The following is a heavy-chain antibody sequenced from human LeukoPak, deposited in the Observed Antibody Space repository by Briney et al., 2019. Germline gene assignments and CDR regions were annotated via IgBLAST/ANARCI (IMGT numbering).Heavy chain of an antibody. CDR1: EYTFTDYA. CDR2: INAGNGNT. V-gene: IGHV1-3*01. Sequence: ASVKVSCKASEYTFTDYAINWVRQAPGQRLEWMGWINAGNGNTRYSQRFQGRVTITRDTSASTAYMELSSLTSEDTAVYYCARDYYDSSGYFYYYYGMDVWGQGTTVTVSS. J-gene: IGHJ6*02. CDR3: ARDYYDSSGYFYYYYGMDV. D-gene: IGHD3-22*01.